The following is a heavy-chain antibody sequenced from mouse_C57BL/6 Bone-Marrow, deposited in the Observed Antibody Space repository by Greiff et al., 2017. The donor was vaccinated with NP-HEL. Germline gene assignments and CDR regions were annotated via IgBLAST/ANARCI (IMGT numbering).Heavy chain of an antibody. D-gene: IGHD1-1*01. CDR1: GFSINSDCY. CDR2: TFYSGIT. V-gene: IGHV3-3*01. Sequence: EVQLQESGPSLVRPSQTLSLTCTVTGFSINSDCYWIWIRQFPGNKLEYIGYTFYSGITYNNPSLESRTYITRDTSKNQFSLKLSSVTTEDTATYYCARDYGSSYDWYFDVWGTGTTVTVSS. J-gene: IGHJ1*03. CDR3: ARDYGSSYDWYFDV.